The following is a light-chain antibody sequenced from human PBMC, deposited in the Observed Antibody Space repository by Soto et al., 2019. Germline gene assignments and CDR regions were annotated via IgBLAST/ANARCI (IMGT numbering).Light chain of an antibody. CDR2: RNN. Sequence: QPVLTQPPSASGTPGQRVTISCSGSSSNIGSYYVYWYQQLPGTAPKLLIYRNNQRPSGVPDRFSGSKSGTSASLAISGLRSEDEADYYCASRDDSLSGPVFGGGTKLTVL. V-gene: IGLV1-47*01. J-gene: IGLJ3*02. CDR1: SSNIGSYY. CDR3: ASRDDSLSGPV.